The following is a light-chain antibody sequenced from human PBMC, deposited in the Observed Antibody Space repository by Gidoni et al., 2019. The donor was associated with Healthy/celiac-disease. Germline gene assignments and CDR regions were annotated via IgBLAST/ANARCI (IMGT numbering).Light chain of an antibody. V-gene: IGKV3-20*01. CDR2: GAS. J-gene: IGKJ1*01. Sequence: LVLTHSPGTLSLSPGESATLSCRASQSVSSSYLAWYQQKPGQAPRLLIYGASSRATGIPDRFSGSGSGTDFTLNISRLEPEDFGVYYCQQDGRSPWTFGQGTKVEIK. CDR3: QQDGRSPWT. CDR1: QSVSSSY.